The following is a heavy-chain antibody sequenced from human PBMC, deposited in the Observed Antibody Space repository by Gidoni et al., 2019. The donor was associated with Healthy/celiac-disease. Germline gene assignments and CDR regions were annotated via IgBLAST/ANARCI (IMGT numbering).Heavy chain of an antibody. V-gene: IGHV1-69*01. CDR3: ARVADWGWNFDL. J-gene: IGHJ2*01. D-gene: IGHD7-27*01. CDR1: GGPFSSYA. CDR2: IIPIFGTA. Sequence: QVQLLQSGAEVQKHGSSVKVSCTASGGPFSSYAISWVRQAPGQGLEWMGGIIPIFGTANYAQKFQGRVTITADESTSTAYMELSSLRSEDTAVYYCARVADWGWNFDLWGRGTLVTVSS.